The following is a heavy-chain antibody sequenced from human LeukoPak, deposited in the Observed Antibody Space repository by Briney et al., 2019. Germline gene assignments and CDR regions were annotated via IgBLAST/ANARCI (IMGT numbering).Heavy chain of an antibody. J-gene: IGHJ4*02. CDR2: ISGSGGST. CDR1: GFTFSSYA. Sequence: GGSLRLSCAASGFTFSSYAMSWVRQAPGKGLEWVSAISGSGGSTYYADSVKGRFTISRDNSKNTLYLQMNSLRAEDTAVYYCAKSSSGAVWLYYFDYWGQGTLVTVSS. CDR3: AKSSSGAVWLYYFDY. D-gene: IGHD3-16*01. V-gene: IGHV3-23*01.